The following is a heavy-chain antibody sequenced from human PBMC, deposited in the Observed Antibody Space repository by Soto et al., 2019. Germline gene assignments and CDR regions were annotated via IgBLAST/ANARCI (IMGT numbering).Heavy chain of an antibody. CDR1: GFTVSSNY. CDR2: IYSGGST. V-gene: IGHV3-66*01. Sequence: EVQLVESGGGLVQPGGSLRLSCAASGFTVSSNYMSWVRQAPGKGLEWVSVIYSGGSTYYADSVKGRFTISRDNSKSTLYLQMNSLRAEDTAVYYCARDQAGETTATGFDYWGQGTLVTVSS. J-gene: IGHJ4*02. CDR3: ARDQAGETTATGFDY. D-gene: IGHD4-17*01.